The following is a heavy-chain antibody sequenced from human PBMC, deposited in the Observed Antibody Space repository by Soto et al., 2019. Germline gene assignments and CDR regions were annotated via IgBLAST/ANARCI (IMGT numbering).Heavy chain of an antibody. Sequence: VGSLRLSCAASGFTVSSNYMSWVRQAPGKGLDWVSVIYSGGSTYYADSVKGRFTISRDNSKNTLYLQMNSLRAEDTAVYYCAREYSYGYYYYYAMDVWGQGTTVTVSS. CDR1: GFTVSSNY. V-gene: IGHV3-53*01. J-gene: IGHJ6*02. CDR3: AREYSYGYYYYYAMDV. CDR2: IYSGGST. D-gene: IGHD5-18*01.